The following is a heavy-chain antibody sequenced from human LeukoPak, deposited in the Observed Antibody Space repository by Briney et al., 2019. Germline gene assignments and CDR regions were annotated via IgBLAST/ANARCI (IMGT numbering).Heavy chain of an antibody. CDR1: GGSISSGLYY. V-gene: IGHV4-61*02. J-gene: IGHJ4*02. D-gene: IGHD1-26*01. CDR3: ARLALQEVGATQTYYLDY. CDR2: IYTSGST. Sequence: PSETLSLTCTVSGGSISSGLYYWSWIRQPAGKGLEWIGRIYTSGSTNYNPSLKSRVTISVDTSKIQFSLKLSSVTAADTAVYYCARLALQEVGATQTYYLDYWGQGTLVTVSS.